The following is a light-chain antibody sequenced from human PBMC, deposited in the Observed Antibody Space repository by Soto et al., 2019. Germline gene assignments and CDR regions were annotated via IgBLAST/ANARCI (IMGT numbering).Light chain of an antibody. V-gene: IGKV3-20*01. CDR2: GAS. CDR1: QSVSGRY. Sequence: EIVLTQSPGTLSLSPGERATLSCRASQSVSGRYLAWYQQRPGQAPRLLIYGASTRATGIPDRFSGSGSGTDFTLTISRLEAEDFAVYYCQEYATSRTFGQGTKVEI. CDR3: QEYATSRT. J-gene: IGKJ1*01.